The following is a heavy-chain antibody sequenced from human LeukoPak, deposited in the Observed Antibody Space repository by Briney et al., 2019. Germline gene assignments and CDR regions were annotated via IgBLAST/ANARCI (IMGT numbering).Heavy chain of an antibody. CDR2: INSDGSST. J-gene: IGHJ4*02. D-gene: IGHD6-13*01. CDR1: GFTFDDYA. CDR3: ARERGIKFDY. Sequence: GGSLRLSCAASGFTFDDYAMHWVRQAPGKGLVWVSRINSDGSSTSYADSVKGRFTISRDNAKNTLYLQMNSLRAEDTAVYYCARERGIKFDYWGQGTLVTVSS. V-gene: IGHV3-74*01.